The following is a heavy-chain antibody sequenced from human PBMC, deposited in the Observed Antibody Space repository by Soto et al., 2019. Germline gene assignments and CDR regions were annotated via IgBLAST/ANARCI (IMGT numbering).Heavy chain of an antibody. CDR1: GGSISSYY. CDR2: IYYSGST. D-gene: IGHD3-3*01. Sequence: QVQLQESGPGLVKPSETLSLTCTVSGGSISSYYWSWIRQPPGKGLEWIGYIYYSGSTNYNPSLMRRVTISVGTSRTQCSPKLSSGTAAYTAVYCCERRGDFWCGYYPWRQATLVTVSS. J-gene: IGHJ5*02. V-gene: IGHV4-59*01. CDR3: ERRGDFWCGYYP.